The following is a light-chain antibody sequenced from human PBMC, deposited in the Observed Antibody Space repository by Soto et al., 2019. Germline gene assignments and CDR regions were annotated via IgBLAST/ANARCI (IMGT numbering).Light chain of an antibody. CDR1: SGHSSYT. J-gene: IGLJ3*02. CDR3: QTWSTGIRV. Sequence: QSVLTQSPSASASLGASVKLTGTLSSGHSSYTIAWHQQQPEKGPLDYLKLNRDGSQSTGAGIPDRFSGSSSGSERDLTIPSPPSEDGADHYCQTWSTGIRVFGGGTKLTVL. V-gene: IGLV4-69*01. CDR2: LNRDGSQ.